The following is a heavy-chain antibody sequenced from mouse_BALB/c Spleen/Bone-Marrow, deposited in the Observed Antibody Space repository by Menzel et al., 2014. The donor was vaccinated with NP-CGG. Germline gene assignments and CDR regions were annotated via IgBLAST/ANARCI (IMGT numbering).Heavy chain of an antibody. Sequence: EVKLVESGGGLVQPGGSLKLSCVASGFTFSSYGVSWVRQTPDKRLELVATINNNGGSTYYPDSVEGQFTISRDNAKNTLYLQMSSLKSEDTAMYYCARVYGWYFDVWGAGTTVTVSS. CDR1: GFTFSSYG. V-gene: IGHV5-6-3*01. CDR2: INNNGGST. J-gene: IGHJ1*01. D-gene: IGHD1-1*01. CDR3: ARVYGWYFDV.